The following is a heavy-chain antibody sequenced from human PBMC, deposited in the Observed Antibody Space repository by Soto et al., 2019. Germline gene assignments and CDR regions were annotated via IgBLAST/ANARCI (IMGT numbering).Heavy chain of an antibody. D-gene: IGHD7-27*01. V-gene: IGHV4-30-4*01. J-gene: IGHJ5*01. CDR3: ARGRYCLTGRCFPNWFDS. CDR1: GDSISNLDYF. Sequence: TLSLTCSVSGDSISNLDYFWAWIRQPPGQALEYIGYIYKSATTYYNPSFESRVAISVDTSKSQFSLNVTSVTAADTAVYFCARGRYCLTGRCFPNWFDSWGQGARVTVSS. CDR2: IYKSATT.